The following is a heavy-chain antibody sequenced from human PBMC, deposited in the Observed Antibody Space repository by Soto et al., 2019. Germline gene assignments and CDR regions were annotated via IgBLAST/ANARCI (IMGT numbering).Heavy chain of an antibody. Sequence: PGGSLRLSCAASAFTFGTYAISWVRQAPWKGLEWVSTINKRGVKTFYAETVKGRFTISRDNSKSTLYLQMNSLRAEYTALYFCAKACGIETATHDRLDIWGPGTMVTVSS. V-gene: IGHV3-23*01. CDR2: INKRGVKT. CDR1: AFTFGTYA. J-gene: IGHJ3*02. D-gene: IGHD1-26*01. CDR3: AKACGIETATHDRLDI.